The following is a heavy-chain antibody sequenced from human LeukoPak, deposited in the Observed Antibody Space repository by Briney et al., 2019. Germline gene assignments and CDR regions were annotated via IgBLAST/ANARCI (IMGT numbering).Heavy chain of an antibody. CDR1: GFKFSDYW. CDR3: ARDAVLGYCSSTSCSPLDY. V-gene: IGHV3-7*01. J-gene: IGHJ4*02. D-gene: IGHD2-2*01. Sequence: GGSLRLSCATSGFKFSDYWMTWVRQAPGKGLEWLADIKGDGSKQYSADSMKGRFTISRDNTKNSLYLQMNSLRAEDTAVYYCARDAVLGYCSSTSCSPLDYWGQGTLVTVSS. CDR2: IKGDGSKQ.